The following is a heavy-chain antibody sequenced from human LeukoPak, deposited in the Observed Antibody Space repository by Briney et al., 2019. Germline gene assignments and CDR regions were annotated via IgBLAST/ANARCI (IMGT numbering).Heavy chain of an antibody. CDR3: AKKYSTGLDP. CDR2: INGSGGTT. Sequence: PGGSLRLSCAASGFTFSSYAMSWVRQAPGKGLEWVSDINGSGGTTYYADSVKGRFTISRDNSKNTLFLQMNSLRAEDTAVYYCAKKYSTGLDPWGQGTLVTVSS. CDR1: GFTFSSYA. J-gene: IGHJ5*02. D-gene: IGHD2/OR15-2a*01. V-gene: IGHV3-23*01.